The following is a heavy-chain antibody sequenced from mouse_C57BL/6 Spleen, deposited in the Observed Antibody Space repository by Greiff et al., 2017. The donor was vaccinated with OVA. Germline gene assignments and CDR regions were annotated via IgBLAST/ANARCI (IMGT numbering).Heavy chain of an antibody. CDR1: GFSLTSYG. CDR2: IWSDGST. CDR3: ARHGSILYYAMDY. Sequence: VKLEESGPGLVAPSQSLSITCTVSGFSLTSYGVHWVRQPPGKGLEWLVVIWSDGSTTYNSALKSRLSISKDNSKSQVFLKMNSLQTDDTAMYYCARHGSILYYAMDYWGQGTSVTVSS. D-gene: IGHD1-1*01. V-gene: IGHV2-6-1*01. J-gene: IGHJ4*01.